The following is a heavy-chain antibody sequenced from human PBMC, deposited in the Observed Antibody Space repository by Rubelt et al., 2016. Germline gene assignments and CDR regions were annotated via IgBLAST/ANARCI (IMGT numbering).Heavy chain of an antibody. Sequence: QLVQSGAEVKKPGESLTISCKASEYDFVSYWVGWVRQVSGQGLEWVARIDPSDSYTFYSPSFQGHVTLAVDRSSTPTTLQWRSLKASDTAMYYCVKASAVKTFITDWGQGTQVTVTS. J-gene: IGHJ4*02. D-gene: IGHD3-10*01. CDR2: IDPSDSYT. CDR1: EYDFVSYW. V-gene: IGHV5-10-1*03. CDR3: VKASAVKTFITD.